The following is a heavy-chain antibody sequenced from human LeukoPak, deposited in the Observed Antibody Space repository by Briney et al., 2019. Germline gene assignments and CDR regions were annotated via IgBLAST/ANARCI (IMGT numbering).Heavy chain of an antibody. CDR2: ISAYNGNT. CDR1: GYTFASYG. D-gene: IGHD3-22*01. CDR3: AREGRPGYYYDSSGYPDY. J-gene: IGHJ4*02. V-gene: IGHV1-18*01. Sequence: ASVKVSCKASGYTFASYGISWVRQAPGQGLEWIGWISAYNGNTNYAQNLQGRVTMTTDTSTTTAYMELRSLRSDDTAVYYCAREGRPGYYYDSSGYPDYWGQGTLVTVSS.